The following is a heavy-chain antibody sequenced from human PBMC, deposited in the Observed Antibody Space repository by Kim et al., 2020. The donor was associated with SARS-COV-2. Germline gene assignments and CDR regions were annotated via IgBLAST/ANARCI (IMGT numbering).Heavy chain of an antibody. V-gene: IGHV3-48*03. J-gene: IGHJ6*02. D-gene: IGHD3-22*01. CDR2: ISSSGEIV. CDR3: TRCHHDGSAFYGLEV. CDR1: GFIFSSYE. Sequence: GGSLRLSCAASGFIFSSYEMIWVRQAPGKGPEWVSYISSSGEIVTYADSVKGRFTISRDSARNSLYLQMNSLRGEDTAVYYCTRCHHDGSAFYGLEVWG.